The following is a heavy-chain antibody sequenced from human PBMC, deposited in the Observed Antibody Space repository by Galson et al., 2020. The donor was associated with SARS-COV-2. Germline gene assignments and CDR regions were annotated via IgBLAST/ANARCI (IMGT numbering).Heavy chain of an antibody. V-gene: IGHV3-30*01. D-gene: IGHD3-3*01. CDR3: ARDAGVFGFYSYFDY. J-gene: IGHJ4*02. Sequence: GGSLRLSCAVYEFTFSSNGLHWVRQTPGKGPEWVAAISEDGPNHHYGDSVQGRFTISRANSKNTLHLQMTSLRAEETAVYYCARDAGVFGFYSYFDYWGQGTLVTVSS. CDR2: ISEDGPNH. CDR1: EFTFSSNG.